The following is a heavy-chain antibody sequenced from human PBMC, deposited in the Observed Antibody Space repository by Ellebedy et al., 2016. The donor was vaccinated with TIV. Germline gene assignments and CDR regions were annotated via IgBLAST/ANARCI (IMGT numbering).Heavy chain of an antibody. CDR1: GFTFSSVA. Sequence: PGGSLRLSCAASGFTFSSVAMTWVRQAPGKGLEWVSTISGDGNTTYSADSVKGLFTISRDNSKDTLFLQMNSLRAEDTAVYYCASSRYHYYLGNTIFAYWGQGALVTVSS. CDR3: ASSRYHYYLGNTIFAY. D-gene: IGHD3-10*01. J-gene: IGHJ4*02. CDR2: ISGDGNTT. V-gene: IGHV3-23*01.